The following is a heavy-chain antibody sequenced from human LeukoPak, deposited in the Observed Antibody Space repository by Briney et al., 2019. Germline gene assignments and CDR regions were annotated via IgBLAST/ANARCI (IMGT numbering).Heavy chain of an antibody. Sequence: PGGSLRLSCSASGFTFSSYAMHWVRQAPGKGLEYVSAISSNGGSTCCADSVKGRFTISRDNSKNTLYLQMSSLRAEDTAVYYCVKDGGGDIVVVPAAMGINYFDYWGQGTLVTVSS. CDR2: ISSNGGST. J-gene: IGHJ4*02. CDR1: GFTFSSYA. V-gene: IGHV3-64D*06. CDR3: VKDGGGDIVVVPAAMGINYFDY. D-gene: IGHD2-2*01.